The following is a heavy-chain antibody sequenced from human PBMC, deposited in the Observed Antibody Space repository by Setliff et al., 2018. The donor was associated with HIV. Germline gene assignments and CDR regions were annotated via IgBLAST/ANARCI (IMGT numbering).Heavy chain of an antibody. CDR3: ARGGPTVAFGLDV. D-gene: IGHD4-17*01. V-gene: IGHV4-38-2*02. CDR2: ISLSGST. Sequence: SETLSLTCSVSGYSLSSASYWGWIRQSPEKGLEWIGSISLSGSTYYNPSLQSRVTISIDMSKNHFSLNLNSVTAADTAVYYCARGGPTVAFGLDVWGQGTTVTVSS. J-gene: IGHJ6*02. CDR1: GYSLSSASY.